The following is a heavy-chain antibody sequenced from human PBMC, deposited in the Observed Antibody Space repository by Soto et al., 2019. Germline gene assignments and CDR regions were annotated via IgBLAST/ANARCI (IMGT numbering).Heavy chain of an antibody. D-gene: IGHD2-15*01. CDR2: INAGNGNT. Sequence: QVQLVQSGAEVKKPGASVKVSCKASGYTFTSYAMHWVRQAPGQRLEWMGWINAGNGNTKYSQKFQGRVTKTRDTSASTAYMELSSLRSEDTAVYYCARGPGGPDGPGDYWGQGTLVTVSS. CDR1: GYTFTSYA. V-gene: IGHV1-3*01. J-gene: IGHJ4*02. CDR3: ARGPGGPDGPGDY.